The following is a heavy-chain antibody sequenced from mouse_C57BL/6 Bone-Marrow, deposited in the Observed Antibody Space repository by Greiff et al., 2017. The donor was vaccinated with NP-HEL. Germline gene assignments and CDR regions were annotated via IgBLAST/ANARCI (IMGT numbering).Heavy chain of an antibody. D-gene: IGHD1-1*01. V-gene: IGHV1-80*01. Sequence: QVQLQQSGAELVKPGASVKISCKASGYAFSSYWMNWVKQRPGKGLEWIGQIYPGDGDTNYNGKFKGKATLTADKSSSTAYMQLSSLTSEDSAVYFCARGDYYGSFCDYWGQGTTLTVSS. CDR2: IYPGDGDT. CDR1: GYAFSSYW. CDR3: ARGDYYGSFCDY. J-gene: IGHJ2*01.